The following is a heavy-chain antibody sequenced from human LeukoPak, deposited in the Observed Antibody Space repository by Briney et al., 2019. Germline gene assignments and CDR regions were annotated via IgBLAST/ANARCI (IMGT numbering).Heavy chain of an antibody. D-gene: IGHD2-2*02. CDR2: ISGSGGST. Sequence: GGFLRPSCAASGFTFSSYAMSWVRQAPGKGLEWVSAISGSGGSTYYAESVKGRFTISRDNSKNTLYLQVNSLRAEDTAVYYCAKVYCSSASCYKAQVDYWGQGTLVTVSS. CDR3: AKVYCSSASCYKAQVDY. J-gene: IGHJ4*02. V-gene: IGHV3-23*01. CDR1: GFTFSSYA.